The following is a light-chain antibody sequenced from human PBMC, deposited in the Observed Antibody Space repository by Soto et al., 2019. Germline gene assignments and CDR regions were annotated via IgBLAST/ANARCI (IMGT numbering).Light chain of an antibody. J-gene: IGLJ2*01. Sequence: QLVLTQSPSASASVGASVKLTCTLSSGPSSYAIAWHQQQPEKAPRYLMKFNSDGSHNKGDGIPDRSSGSSSGADHYLTISNLHSEDEADYYCQTWGTGSHVVFGGGTKVTVL. CDR2: FNSDGSH. V-gene: IGLV4-69*01. CDR1: SGPSSYA. CDR3: QTWGTGSHVV.